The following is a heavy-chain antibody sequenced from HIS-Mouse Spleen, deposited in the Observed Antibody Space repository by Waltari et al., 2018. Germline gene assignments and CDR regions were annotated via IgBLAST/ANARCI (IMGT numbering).Heavy chain of an antibody. J-gene: IGHJ4*02. CDR1: GFTFSSYS. CDR2: ISSSSSYI. Sequence: EVQLVESGGGLVKPGGSLRLSCAASGFTFSSYSMNWVRQAPGKGLGLVSSISSSSSYIYYADSVKGRFTISGDNAKNSLYLQRNSLRAEDTAVYYCARAQYNWNYAYYFDDWGQGTLVTVSS. CDR3: ARAQYNWNYAYYFDD. V-gene: IGHV3-21*01. D-gene: IGHD1-7*01.